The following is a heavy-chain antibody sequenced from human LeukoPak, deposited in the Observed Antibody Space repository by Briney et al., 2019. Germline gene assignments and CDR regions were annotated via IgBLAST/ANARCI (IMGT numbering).Heavy chain of an antibody. J-gene: IGHJ4*02. Sequence: PSETLSLTCTVSRDSISNYYWNWIRQPPGKGLEWVGYISYNGGTKHNPSLQSRVTISVDTSKNQFSLKLSSVTAADTAVYYCARGGVTGPLGYWGQGTLVTVSS. CDR1: RDSISNYY. CDR2: ISYNGGT. CDR3: ARGGVTGPLGY. D-gene: IGHD2-21*02. V-gene: IGHV4-59*12.